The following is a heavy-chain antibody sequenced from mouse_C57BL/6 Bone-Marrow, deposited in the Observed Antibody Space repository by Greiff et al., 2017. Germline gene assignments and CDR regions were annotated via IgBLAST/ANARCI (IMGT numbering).Heavy chain of an antibody. CDR3: ERDWERYAMDY. CDR2: ISDGGSYT. V-gene: IGHV5-4*01. J-gene: IGHJ4*01. Sequence: EVHLVESGGGLVKPGGSLKLSCAASGFTFSSYAMSWVRQTPEKRLEWVATISDGGSYTYYPDNVKGRFTISRDNAKNNLYLQMSHRKSEDTAMDYCERDWERYAMDYWGQGTSVTVTS. CDR1: GFTFSSYA. D-gene: IGHD4-1*01.